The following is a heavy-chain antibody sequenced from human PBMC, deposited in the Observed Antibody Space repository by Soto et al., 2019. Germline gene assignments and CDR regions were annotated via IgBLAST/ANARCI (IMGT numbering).Heavy chain of an antibody. D-gene: IGHD1-26*01. J-gene: IGHJ4*02. CDR2: IYYSGST. Sequence: SETLSLTCTVSGGAISRYYWSWIRQPPGKGLEWIGYIYYSGSTNYNPSLKSRVTISVDTSKNQFSLKLSSVTAADTAVYYCARVSSGKVFDYWGQGTLVSVSS. CDR1: GGAISRYY. CDR3: ARVSSGKVFDY. V-gene: IGHV4-59*01.